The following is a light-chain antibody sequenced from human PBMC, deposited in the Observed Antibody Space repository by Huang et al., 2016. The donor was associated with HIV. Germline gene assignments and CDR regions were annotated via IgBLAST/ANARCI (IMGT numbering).Light chain of an antibody. J-gene: IGKJ4*01. Sequence: IVMTQSLVTLSVSPWERATLSCRSSQSIDSNLAWYQQKPGQAPRLLIYGASTRATGIPDRFSGSGSGTEFTLTISSLQSEDFAVYYCQHYNNWPAFGGGTKVDIK. CDR2: GAS. CDR1: QSIDSN. V-gene: IGKV3-15*01. CDR3: QHYNNWPA.